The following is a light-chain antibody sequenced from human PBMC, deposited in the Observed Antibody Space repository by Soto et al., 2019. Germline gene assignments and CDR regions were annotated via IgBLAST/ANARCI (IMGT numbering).Light chain of an antibody. CDR3: QQYNSFST. Sequence: DIQMTQSPSTLSSSVGDRVTITCRASQSISSWLAWYQQKPGKAPKLLIYKASSLEGGVPSRFSGSGSGKEFTLTISRLQPDDFATYYCQQYNSFSTFGQGTK. CDR1: QSISSW. CDR2: KAS. J-gene: IGKJ1*01. V-gene: IGKV1-5*03.